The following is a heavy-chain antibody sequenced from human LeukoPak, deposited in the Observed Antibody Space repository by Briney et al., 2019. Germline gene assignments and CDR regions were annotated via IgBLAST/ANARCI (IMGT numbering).Heavy chain of an antibody. CDR3: AGTGLFFDY. Sequence: PSETLSLTCAVYGGSFSGYYWSWIRQPPGKGLEWIGEINHSGSTNYNPSLKSRVSISLDTSKKHFSLKLSSVTAADTAVYYCAGTGLFFDYWSQGTLVTVSS. V-gene: IGHV4-34*01. CDR1: GGSFSGYY. D-gene: IGHD7-27*01. CDR2: INHSGST. J-gene: IGHJ4*02.